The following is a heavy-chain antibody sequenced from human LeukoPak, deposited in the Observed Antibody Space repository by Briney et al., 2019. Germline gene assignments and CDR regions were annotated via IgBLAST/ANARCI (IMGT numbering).Heavy chain of an antibody. CDR1: GGTFSSYA. J-gene: IGHJ3*02. CDR3: ARSETAMVSRAFDI. CDR2: IIPIFGTA. V-gene: IGHV1-69*01. Sequence: SVKVSCKASGGTFSSYAISWVRQAPGQGLEWMGGIIPIFGTANYAQKFQGKVTITADESTSTAYTELSRLRSEDTAVYYCARSETAMVSRAFDIWGQGTMVTVSS. D-gene: IGHD5-18*01.